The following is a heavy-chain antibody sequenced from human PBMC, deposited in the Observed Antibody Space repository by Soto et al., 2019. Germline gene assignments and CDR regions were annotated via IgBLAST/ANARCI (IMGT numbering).Heavy chain of an antibody. D-gene: IGHD2-21*02. CDR2: IYPGDSDS. CDR1: GSSCASFW. V-gene: IGHV5-51*01. J-gene: IGHJ6*02. Sequence: GESLKISCNGSGSSCASFWSGWVRQMTGKGLEWMAIIYPGDSDSRYSPSFQGQVTIAADKSISTAYLQWSDLKASDTAMYYCAAAYCGGDCDSRNYYLYYVMDVWGQGTTVTFSS. CDR3: AAAYCGGDCDSRNYYLYYVMDV.